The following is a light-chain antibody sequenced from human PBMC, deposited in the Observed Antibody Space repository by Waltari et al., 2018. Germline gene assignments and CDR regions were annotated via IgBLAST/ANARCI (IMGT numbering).Light chain of an antibody. CDR1: SSAVGGYNY. V-gene: IGLV2-14*01. J-gene: IGLJ1*01. CDR3: SSYTSSSTSPYV. Sequence: QSALTQPASVSGSPGQSITISCTGTSSAVGGYNYVSWYQQHPGKAPKLMIYEVSNRPSGVSNRFSGSKSGNTASLTISGLQAEDEADYYCSSYTSSSTSPYVFGTGTKVTVL. CDR2: EVS.